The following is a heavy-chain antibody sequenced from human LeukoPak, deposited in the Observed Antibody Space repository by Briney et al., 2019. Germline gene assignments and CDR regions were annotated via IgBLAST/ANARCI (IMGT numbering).Heavy chain of an antibody. CDR1: GGTFSSHA. D-gene: IGHD6-19*01. CDR3: ARDLSPHSSGWTTDY. J-gene: IGHJ4*02. CDR2: IIPIFGTA. Sequence: ASVKVSCKGSGGTFSSHAVSWVRQAPGQGLEWMGGIIPIFGTANYAQKFQGRVTMTRDTSTSTVYMELSSLRSEDTAVYYCARDLSPHSSGWTTDYWGQGTLVTVSS. V-gene: IGHV1-69*05.